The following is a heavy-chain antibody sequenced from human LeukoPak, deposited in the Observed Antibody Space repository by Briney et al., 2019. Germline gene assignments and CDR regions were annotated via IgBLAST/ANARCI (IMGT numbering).Heavy chain of an antibody. Sequence: GGSLRLSCAASGFTFSDYYMTWIRQAPGKGLEWVSYISRSSSTIYYADSVKGRFTISRENAENSLYLQINSLRAEDTAVYYCAKDPYSSSCFDYWGQGTLVTVSS. CDR1: GFTFSDYY. J-gene: IGHJ4*02. V-gene: IGHV3-11*04. CDR3: AKDPYSSSCFDY. CDR2: ISRSSSTI. D-gene: IGHD6-13*01.